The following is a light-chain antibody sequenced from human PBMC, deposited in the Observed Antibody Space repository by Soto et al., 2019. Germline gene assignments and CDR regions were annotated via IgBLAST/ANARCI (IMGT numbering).Light chain of an antibody. CDR1: QSVFSS. CDR2: GAA. Sequence: EIVFAQVPATLSVSPGERATLSCRASQSVFSSLAWYQQKPGQAPRLLIYGAATRATGIPARFSGSGSGTDFTLTISSLQSEDFAVYYCQQYHNWPAFGQGTKVDIK. J-gene: IGKJ1*01. CDR3: QQYHNWPA. V-gene: IGKV3-15*01.